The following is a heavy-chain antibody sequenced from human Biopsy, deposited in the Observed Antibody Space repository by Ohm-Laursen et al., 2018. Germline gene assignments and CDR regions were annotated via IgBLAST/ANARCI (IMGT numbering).Heavy chain of an antibody. Sequence: SDTLSLTCTLSGGSISSRTHYWGWIRQSPGKGLEWIGNIYYSGNTDYSPSLKSRVTISVDTSNNQFSLKLRSVTAADTAVYYCARQVDFWSGYVDYWGQGTLVAVSS. CDR2: IYYSGNT. CDR3: ARQVDFWSGYVDY. V-gene: IGHV4-39*01. D-gene: IGHD3-3*01. CDR1: GGSISSRTHY. J-gene: IGHJ4*02.